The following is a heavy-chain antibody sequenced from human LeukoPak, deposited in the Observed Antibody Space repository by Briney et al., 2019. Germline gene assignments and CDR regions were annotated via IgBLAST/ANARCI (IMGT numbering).Heavy chain of an antibody. J-gene: IGHJ3*02. CDR3: AKDVAPYYDFWSGYYPDAFDI. CDR2: ISGSGGST. CDR1: GFTFSSYA. D-gene: IGHD3-3*01. V-gene: IGHV3-23*01. Sequence: GGSLRLSCAASGFTFSSYAMSWVRQAPGKGLEWVSAISGSGGSTYYADSVKGRFTISRDNSKNTLYLQMNSLRAEDTAVYYCAKDVAPYYDFWSGYYPDAFDIWGQGTMVTVSS.